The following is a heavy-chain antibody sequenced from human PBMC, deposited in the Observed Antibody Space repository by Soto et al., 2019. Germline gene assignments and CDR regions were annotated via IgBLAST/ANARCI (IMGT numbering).Heavy chain of an antibody. Sequence: SETLSLTCTVSGGSISSSSYYWGWIRQPPGKGLEWIGSIYYSGSTYYNPSLKSRVTISVDTSKNQFSLKLSSVTAADTAVYYCAILDGSGSLRPYYYYYGMDVWGQGTTVTVSS. J-gene: IGHJ6*02. V-gene: IGHV4-39*01. CDR2: IYYSGST. CDR1: GGSISSSSYY. D-gene: IGHD3-10*01. CDR3: AILDGSGSLRPYYYYYGMDV.